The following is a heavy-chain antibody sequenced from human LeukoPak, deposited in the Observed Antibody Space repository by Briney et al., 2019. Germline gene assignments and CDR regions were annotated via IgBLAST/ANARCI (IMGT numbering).Heavy chain of an antibody. Sequence: GGSLRLSCAVSGFSVTNNYMSWVRQAPGKGPEWVSAISGSGGSTYYADSVKGRFTISRDNSKNTLYLQMNSLRAEDTAVYYCAHISSSWPDYWGQGTLVTVSS. D-gene: IGHD6-13*01. CDR1: GFSVTNNY. V-gene: IGHV3-23*01. J-gene: IGHJ4*02. CDR2: ISGSGGST. CDR3: AHISSSWPDY.